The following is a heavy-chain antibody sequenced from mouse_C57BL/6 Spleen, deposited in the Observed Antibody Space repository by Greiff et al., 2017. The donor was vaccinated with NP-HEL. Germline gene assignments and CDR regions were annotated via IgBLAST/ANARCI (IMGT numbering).Heavy chain of an antibody. CDR1: GYAFSSYW. V-gene: IGHV1-80*01. CDR3: ARGEGYGGNFDY. D-gene: IGHD2-2*01. CDR2: IYPGDGDT. J-gene: IGHJ2*01. Sequence: QVQLQQSGAELVKPGASVKISCKASGYAFSSYWMNWVKQRPGKGLEWIGQIYPGDGDTNYNGKFKGKATLTADKSSSTAYMQLSSLTSEDSAVYFCARGEGYGGNFDYWGQGTTLTVSS.